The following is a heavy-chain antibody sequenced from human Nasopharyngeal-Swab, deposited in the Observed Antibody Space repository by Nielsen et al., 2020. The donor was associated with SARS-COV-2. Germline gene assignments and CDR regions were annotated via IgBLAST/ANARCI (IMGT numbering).Heavy chain of an antibody. CDR2: IYYTGST. Sequence: SETLSLTCTVSGGSISSHSYYWAWIRKPPGKGPEWIGHIYYTGSTHYNPSLRSRVTTSVDTSKNQFSLELRSVTAADTGVYFCARLNYDFGGLYGVDVWGQGTTVTVSS. CDR1: GGSISSHSYY. CDR3: ARLNYDFGGLYGVDV. J-gene: IGHJ6*02. D-gene: IGHD3-3*01. V-gene: IGHV4-39*01.